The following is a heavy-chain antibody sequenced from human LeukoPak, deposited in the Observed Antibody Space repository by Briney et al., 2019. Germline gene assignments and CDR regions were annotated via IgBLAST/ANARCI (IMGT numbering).Heavy chain of an antibody. CDR3: ASPWGYGSGI. Sequence: SETLSLTCAVYGGSFSGYYWSRIRQPPGKGLEWIGEINHSGSTNYNPSLKSRVTISVDKSKKQFSLKLSSVTAADTAMYYCASPWGYGSGIWGQGTLVTVSS. V-gene: IGHV4-34*01. CDR2: INHSGST. CDR1: GGSFSGYY. J-gene: IGHJ4*02. D-gene: IGHD3-10*01.